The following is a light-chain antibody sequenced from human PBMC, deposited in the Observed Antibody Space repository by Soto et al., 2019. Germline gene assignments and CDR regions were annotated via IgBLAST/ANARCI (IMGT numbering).Light chain of an antibody. V-gene: IGKV2-28*01. CDR1: QSLLHSNGYNY. CDR2: LGS. Sequence: DIVMTQSPLSLPVTPGEPASISCRSSQSLLHSNGYNYLDWYLQKPGQSPQLLIYLGSNRASGVPDRFSVSGSGTDFTLKISRVEDEDVGIYYCMQALQNPLTFGGGTKVEIK. J-gene: IGKJ4*01. CDR3: MQALQNPLT.